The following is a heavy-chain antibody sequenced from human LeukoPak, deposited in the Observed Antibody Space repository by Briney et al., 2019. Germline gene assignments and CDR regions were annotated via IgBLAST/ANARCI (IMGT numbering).Heavy chain of an antibody. Sequence: PSETLSLTCTVSGGSISSYYWSWIRQPPGKGLEWIGYIYYSGSTNYNPSLKSRVTISVDTSKNQFSLKLSSVTAADTAVYYCARHPRGSGSSNWFDPWGQGTLVTVSS. D-gene: IGHD3-10*01. CDR3: ARHPRGSGSSNWFDP. J-gene: IGHJ5*02. CDR1: GGSISSYY. V-gene: IGHV4-59*08. CDR2: IYYSGST.